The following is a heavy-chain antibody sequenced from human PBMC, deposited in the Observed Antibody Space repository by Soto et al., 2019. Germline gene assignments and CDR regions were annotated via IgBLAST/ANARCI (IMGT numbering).Heavy chain of an antibody. CDR1: GFTVSSNY. CDR3: ARDSRFDFWSGYSYFDY. J-gene: IGHJ4*02. D-gene: IGHD3-3*01. Sequence: GGSLRLSCAASGFTVSSNYMSWVRQAPGKGLEWVSVIYSGGSTYYADSVKGRFTISRDNSKNTLYLQMISLRAEDTAVYYCARDSRFDFWSGYSYFDYWGQGTLVTVSS. CDR2: IYSGGST. V-gene: IGHV3-66*01.